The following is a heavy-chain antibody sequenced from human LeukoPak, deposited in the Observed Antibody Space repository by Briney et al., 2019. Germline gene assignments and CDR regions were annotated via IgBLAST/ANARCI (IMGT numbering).Heavy chain of an antibody. CDR2: IYYSGST. V-gene: IGHV4-59*08. CDR3: ARGYSYGSPFDY. Sequence: PSETLSHTCAVYGGSYGGYYWSWIRQPPGKGLEWIGYIYYSGSTNYNPSLKSRVTISVDTSKNQFSLKLSSVTAADTAVYYCARGYSYGSPFDYWGQGTLVTVSS. D-gene: IGHD5-18*01. CDR1: GGSYGGYY. J-gene: IGHJ4*02.